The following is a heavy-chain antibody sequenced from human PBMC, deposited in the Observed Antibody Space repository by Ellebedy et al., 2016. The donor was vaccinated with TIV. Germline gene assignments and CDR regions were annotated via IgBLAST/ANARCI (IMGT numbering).Heavy chain of an antibody. CDR2: INVYNGNI. CDR1: GYIFTNYG. J-gene: IGHJ6*02. CDR3: AREYSSSLTLYYYYGMDV. V-gene: IGHV1-18*01. D-gene: IGHD6-13*01. Sequence: ASVKVSCXASGYIFTNYGITWVRQAPGQGLEWMGWINVYNGNINSAQKFQGRVTMTTDTSTYTAYMDLRSLRSDDTAVYYCAREYSSSLTLYYYYGMDVWGQGTTVTVSS.